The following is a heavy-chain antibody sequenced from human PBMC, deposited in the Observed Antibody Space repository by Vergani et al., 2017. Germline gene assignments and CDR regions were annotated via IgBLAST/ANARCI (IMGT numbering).Heavy chain of an antibody. CDR1: GGTFSSYA. D-gene: IGHD3-3*01. CDR2: IIPIFGTA. V-gene: IGHV1-69*01. CDR3: AKATGSGYYKEEPFDY. J-gene: IGHJ4*02. Sequence: QVQLVQSGAEVKKPGSSVKVSCKASGGTFSSYAISWVRQAPGQGLEWMGGIIPIFGTANYAQKFQGRVTITADESTSTAYMELSSLRSEDTALYYCAKATGSGYYKEEPFDYWGQGTLVTVSS.